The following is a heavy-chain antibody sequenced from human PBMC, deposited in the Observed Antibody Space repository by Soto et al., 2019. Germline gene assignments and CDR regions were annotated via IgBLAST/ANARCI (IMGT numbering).Heavy chain of an antibody. CDR3: ARPTHLQDIVVVPAASGHYYYYMDV. CDR2: IYSGGST. CDR1: GFTVSSNY. V-gene: IGHV3-66*01. Sequence: GGSLRLSCAASGFTVSSNYMSWVRQAPGKGLEWVSVIYSGGSTYYADSVKGRFTISRDNSKNTLYLQMNSLRAEDTAVYYCARPTHLQDIVVVPAASGHYYYYMDVWGKGTTVTVSS. D-gene: IGHD2-2*01. J-gene: IGHJ6*03.